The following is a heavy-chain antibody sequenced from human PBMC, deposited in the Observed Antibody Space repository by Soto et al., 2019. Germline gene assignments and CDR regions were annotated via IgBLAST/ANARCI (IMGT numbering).Heavy chain of an antibody. D-gene: IGHD3-10*01. CDR3: ARDSPRYSPLWCGESHSPPENYGMDV. Sequence: GGSLRLSCAASGFTFSSYGMHWVRQAPGKGLEWVAVIWYDGSNKYYADSVKGRFTISRDNSKNTVYLQMNSLRAEDTAVFYCARDSPRYSPLWCGESHSPPENYGMDVWGQGTTVTVSS. CDR2: IWYDGSNK. J-gene: IGHJ6*02. V-gene: IGHV3-33*01. CDR1: GFTFSSYG.